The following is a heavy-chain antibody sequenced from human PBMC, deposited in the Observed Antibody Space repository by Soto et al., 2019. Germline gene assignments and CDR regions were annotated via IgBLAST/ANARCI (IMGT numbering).Heavy chain of an antibody. Sequence: SETLSLTCAVYGGSFSGYYWSWIRQPPGKGLEWIGEINHSGSTNYNPSLKSRVTISVDTSKNQFSLKLSSVTAADTAVYYCARGEVVPAAINRFDPWGQGTLVTVSS. J-gene: IGHJ5*02. CDR3: ARGEVVPAAINRFDP. CDR1: GGSFSGYY. CDR2: INHSGST. V-gene: IGHV4-34*01. D-gene: IGHD2-2*02.